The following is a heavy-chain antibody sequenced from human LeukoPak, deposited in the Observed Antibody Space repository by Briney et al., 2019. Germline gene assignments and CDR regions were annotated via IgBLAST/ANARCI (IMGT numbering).Heavy chain of an antibody. J-gene: IGHJ3*02. V-gene: IGHV1-2*02. CDR1: GYTFTGYY. D-gene: IGHD6-13*01. Sequence: ASVKVSCKASGYTFTGYYMHWVRQAPGQGLEWMGWINPNSGGTNYAQKFQGRVTMTRDTSISTAYMELSRLRSDDTAVYYCARPDPSYSSSWFAFDIWGQGAMVTVSS. CDR3: ARPDPSYSSSWFAFDI. CDR2: INPNSGGT.